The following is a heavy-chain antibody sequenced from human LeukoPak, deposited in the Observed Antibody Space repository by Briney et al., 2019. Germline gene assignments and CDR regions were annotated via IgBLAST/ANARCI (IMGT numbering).Heavy chain of an antibody. V-gene: IGHV1-2*02. Sequence: ASVKVSCKASGYTFTGYYMHWVRQAPGQGLEWMGWINPNSGGTNYAQKFRGRVTMTRDTPISTAYMELSRLRSDDTAVYYCARDIVLYRLPMDVWGKGTTVTVSS. J-gene: IGHJ6*03. CDR1: GYTFTGYY. CDR2: INPNSGGT. D-gene: IGHD2-8*01. CDR3: ARDIVLYRLPMDV.